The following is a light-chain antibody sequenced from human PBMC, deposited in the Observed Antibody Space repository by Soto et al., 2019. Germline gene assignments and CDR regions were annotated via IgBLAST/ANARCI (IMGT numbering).Light chain of an antibody. CDR1: QSVTYSSNNKSY. V-gene: IGKV4-1*01. CDR3: LQDYNYPHT. J-gene: IGKJ3*01. CDR2: ASS. Sequence: DIVMTQSPDSLAVSLGERATINCKSSQSVTYSSNNKSYLAWYQQKPGKAPKVLIYASSNLHSGVPSRFSGSGSGTDFTLTISCLQPEDFATYYCLQDYNYPHTFGPGTKVDIK.